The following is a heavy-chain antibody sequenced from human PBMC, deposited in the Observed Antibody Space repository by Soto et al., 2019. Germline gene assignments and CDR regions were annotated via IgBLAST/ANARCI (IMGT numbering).Heavy chain of an antibody. D-gene: IGHD5-18*01. CDR2: ISAYNGNT. V-gene: IGHV1-18*01. J-gene: IGHJ6*02. CDR1: GYTFPSYG. CDR3: ARDGVDTATGYYYGMDV. Sequence: RASVKVSCKASGYTFPSYGISWVRQAPGQGLEWMGWISAYNGNTNYAQKLQGRVTMTTDTSTSTAYMELRSLRSDDTAVYYCARDGVDTATGYYYGMDVWGQGTTVTVSS.